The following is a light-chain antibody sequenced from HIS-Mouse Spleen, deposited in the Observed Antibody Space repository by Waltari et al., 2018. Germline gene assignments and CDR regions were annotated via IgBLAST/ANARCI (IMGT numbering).Light chain of an antibody. CDR3: SSYTSSSFNVV. CDR1: SSDVGGYNY. J-gene: IGLJ2*01. Sequence: QSALTQPASVSGSPGQSITISCTGTSSDVGGYNYVSWYQQHPGKAPKLMIYDVSNRPSVFSNRCSGSNPGNTASLTISGLQAEDEADYYCSSYTSSSFNVVFGGGTKLTVL. CDR2: DVS. V-gene: IGLV2-14*03.